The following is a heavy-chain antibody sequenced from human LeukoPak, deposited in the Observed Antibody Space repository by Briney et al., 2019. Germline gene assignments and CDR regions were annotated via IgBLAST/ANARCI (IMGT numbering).Heavy chain of an antibody. CDR1: GFTFSSYG. CDR2: IRYDGSNK. D-gene: IGHD6-13*01. J-gene: IGHJ5*02. Sequence: SGGSLRLSCAASGFTFSSYGMHWVRQAPGKGLEWVAFIRYDGSNKYYADSVKGRFTISRDNSKNTLYLQMNSLRAEDTAVYYCAKGPTPLGSRGWIDPWGQGTLVTVSS. V-gene: IGHV3-30*02. CDR3: AKGPTPLGSRGWIDP.